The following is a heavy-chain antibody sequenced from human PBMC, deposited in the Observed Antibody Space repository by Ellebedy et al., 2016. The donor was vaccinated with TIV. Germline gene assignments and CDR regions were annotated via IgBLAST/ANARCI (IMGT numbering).Heavy chain of an antibody. D-gene: IGHD2-15*01. V-gene: IGHV3-23*01. J-gene: IGHJ4*02. Sequence: GESLKISCAASGFTFSSYAMSWVRQAPGKGLEWVSAISGSGGSTYYADSVKGRFTISRDNSKNTLYLQMNSLRAEDTAVYYCAKQEVVVAAPDYWGQGTLVTVSP. CDR1: GFTFSSYA. CDR3: AKQEVVVAAPDY. CDR2: ISGSGGST.